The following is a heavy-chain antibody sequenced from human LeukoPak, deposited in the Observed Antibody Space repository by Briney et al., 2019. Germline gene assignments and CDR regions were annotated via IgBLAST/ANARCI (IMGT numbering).Heavy chain of an antibody. CDR2: IRYDGSNK. V-gene: IGHV3-30*02. Sequence: GGSLRLSCAASGFTFINYGMHWVRQAPGKGLEWVAFIRYDGSNKYYADSVKGRFTISRDNSKNTLYLQMNSLRAEDTAVYYCAKDLEGYCSGGSRYSGYWGQGTLVTVSS. CDR1: GFTFINYG. CDR3: AKDLEGYCSGGSRYSGY. D-gene: IGHD2-15*01. J-gene: IGHJ4*02.